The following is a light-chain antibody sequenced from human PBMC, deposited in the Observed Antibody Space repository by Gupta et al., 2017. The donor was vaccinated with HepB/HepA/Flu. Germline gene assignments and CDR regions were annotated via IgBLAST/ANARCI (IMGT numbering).Light chain of an antibody. J-gene: IGLJ2*01. CDR3: QSADSSGTYVP. CDR2: KDS. Sequence: SYELTQPPSVSVSPGQTARITCSGDALPKQYAYWYQQKPGQAPVLVIYKDSERPSGIPERFSGSSSGTTVTLTISGGQAEDEADYYCQSADSSGTYVPFGGGTKLTVL. CDR1: ALPKQY. V-gene: IGLV3-25*03.